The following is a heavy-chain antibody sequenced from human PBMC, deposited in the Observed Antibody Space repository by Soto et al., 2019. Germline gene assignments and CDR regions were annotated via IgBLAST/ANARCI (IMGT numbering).Heavy chain of an antibody. CDR2: IYYSGST. CDR1: GGSISNYY. J-gene: IGHJ4*02. Sequence: SETLSLTCTVSGGSISNYYWSWIRQPPGKGLEYIGYIYYSGSTNYNPSLKSRVTISVDTSKNQFSPKLNSVTAADTAVYYCARHRTGLDFWGQGTLVTVSS. V-gene: IGHV4-59*08. D-gene: IGHD3-9*01. CDR3: ARHRTGLDF.